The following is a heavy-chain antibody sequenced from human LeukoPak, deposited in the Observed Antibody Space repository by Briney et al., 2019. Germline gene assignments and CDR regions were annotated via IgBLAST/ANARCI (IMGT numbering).Heavy chain of an antibody. J-gene: IGHJ4*02. CDR1: GGSISSSNYY. D-gene: IGHD1-26*01. Sequence: SETLSLTCTVSGGSISSSNYYWGWIRQPPGKGLEWIGNIYYSGSTYYNPSLKSRVTISVDTSKNQFSLKLTSVTAADTAVYYCARMGSGSYYWFDYWGRGTLVTVSS. CDR2: IYYSGST. V-gene: IGHV4-39*01. CDR3: ARMGSGSYYWFDY.